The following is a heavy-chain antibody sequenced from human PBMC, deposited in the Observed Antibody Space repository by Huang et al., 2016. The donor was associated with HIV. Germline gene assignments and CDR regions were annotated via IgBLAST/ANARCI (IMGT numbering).Heavy chain of an antibody. CDR3: ARHFGSWSGYFDS. V-gene: IGHV4-39*01. CDR2: SYYSGDT. D-gene: IGHD3-10*01. J-gene: IGHJ4*02. CDR1: GGSITDSNYY. Sequence: QLQLQESGPGLVRPSETLSLICTVSGGSITDSNYYWGWRRQPPGKGLEGIGSSYYSGDTDYNPSLKSRVTMSVDTSKNRFSLDIRSVAVADTAIYYCARHFGSWSGYFDSWGQGTLVPVSS.